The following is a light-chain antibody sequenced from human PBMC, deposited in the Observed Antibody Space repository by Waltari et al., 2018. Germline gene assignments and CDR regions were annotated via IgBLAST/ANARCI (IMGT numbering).Light chain of an antibody. CDR2: KAS. CDR3: QQYNIPGT. V-gene: IGKV1-5*03. J-gene: IGKJ2*02. Sequence: DIQMTQSPSTLSASVGDRVTLTCRASQSVRGWLAWYQQKPGKAPKLLIYKASILESGVPSRFSGSGSGTDFTLTIRSLQPDDFATYYCQQYNIPGTFGQGTKLEIK. CDR1: QSVRGW.